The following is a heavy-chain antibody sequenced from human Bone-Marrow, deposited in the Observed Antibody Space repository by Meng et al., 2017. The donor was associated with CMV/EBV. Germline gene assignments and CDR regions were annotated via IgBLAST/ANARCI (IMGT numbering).Heavy chain of an antibody. CDR2: IRYDGSNK. V-gene: IGHV3-30*02. CDR3: AKEEAGRGGFDY. D-gene: IGHD6-13*01. J-gene: IGHJ4*02. CDR1: GFTFSSHG. Sequence: GGSLRPSCAASGFTFSSHGMHWVRQAPGKGLEWVAFIRYDGSNKYYADSVKGRFTISRDNSKNTLYLQMNSLRAEDTAVYYCAKEEAGRGGFDYWGQGTLVTVSS.